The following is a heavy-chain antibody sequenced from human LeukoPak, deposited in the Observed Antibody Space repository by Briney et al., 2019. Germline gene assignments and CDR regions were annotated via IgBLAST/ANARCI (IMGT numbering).Heavy chain of an antibody. CDR3: AKDGSWGDYYFYFYMDV. J-gene: IGHJ6*03. Sequence: GSLRLSCEASGSGFTFGNFALSWVRQAPGKGLEWLSGISGSGYYTYYADSVNGRFTISRDNSKNTLYIEMNSLRAEDTAVYYCAKDGSWGDYYFYFYMDVWGKGTTVTVSS. CDR2: ISGSGYYT. V-gene: IGHV3-23*01. CDR1: GSGFTFGNFA. D-gene: IGHD3-16*01.